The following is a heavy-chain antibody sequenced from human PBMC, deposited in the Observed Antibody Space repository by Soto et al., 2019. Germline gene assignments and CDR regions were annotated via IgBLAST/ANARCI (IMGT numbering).Heavy chain of an antibody. V-gene: IGHV1-69*01. CDR1: GGTFSSYA. CDR2: IIPIFGTA. J-gene: IGHJ4*02. Sequence: QVQLVQSGAEVKKPGSSVKVSCKASGGTFSSYAISWVRQAPGQGLEWIGGIIPIFGTANYAQKFQGRVTITADESPSTAYLELSSLRSEDTAVYYCAGGRPLDSGYDLGDYWGQGTLVTVSS. CDR3: AGGRPLDSGYDLGDY. D-gene: IGHD5-12*01.